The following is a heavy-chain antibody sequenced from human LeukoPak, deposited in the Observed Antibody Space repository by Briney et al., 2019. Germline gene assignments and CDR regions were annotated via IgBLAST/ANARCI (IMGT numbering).Heavy chain of an antibody. Sequence: GGSLRLSCAASGFTFSSYSMNWVRQAPGRGLEWISYINSVGGTTFYADSVKGRFTISRDNAKNSLYLQMNSLRAEDTAVYYCARDVYCSSTSYCYWFFDLWGRGTLVTVSS. J-gene: IGHJ2*01. CDR2: INSVGGTT. D-gene: IGHD2-2*01. CDR3: ARDVYCSSTSYCYWFFDL. V-gene: IGHV3-48*01. CDR1: GFTFSSYS.